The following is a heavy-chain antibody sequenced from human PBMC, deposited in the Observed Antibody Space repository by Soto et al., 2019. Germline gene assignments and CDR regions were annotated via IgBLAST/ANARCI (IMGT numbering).Heavy chain of an antibody. CDR1: GFTFSSYG. J-gene: IGHJ6*02. D-gene: IGHD2-2*01. Sequence: HPGGSLRLSCAASGFTFSSYGMHWVRRAPGKGLEWVAVIWYDGSNKYYADSVKGRFTISRDNSKNTLYLQMNSLRAEDTAVYYCARDLRVVVPAAPRRGYYGMDVWGQGTTVTVSS. CDR2: IWYDGSNK. V-gene: IGHV3-33*01. CDR3: ARDLRVVVPAAPRRGYYGMDV.